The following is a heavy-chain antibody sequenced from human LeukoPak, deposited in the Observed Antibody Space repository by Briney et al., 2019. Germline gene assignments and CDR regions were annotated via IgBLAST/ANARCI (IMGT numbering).Heavy chain of an antibody. CDR1: GGSLSGYY. V-gene: IGHV4-34*01. Sequence: SETLSLTCAVYGGSLSGYYWSWIRQPPGKGLDWTGEINHSGSTNYNPSLKSRVTISVDTSKNQFSLKLSSVTAADTAVYYCARGRPYSSSWYYYYYMDVWGKGTTVTVSS. CDR2: INHSGST. J-gene: IGHJ6*03. D-gene: IGHD6-13*01. CDR3: ARGRPYSSSWYYYYYMDV.